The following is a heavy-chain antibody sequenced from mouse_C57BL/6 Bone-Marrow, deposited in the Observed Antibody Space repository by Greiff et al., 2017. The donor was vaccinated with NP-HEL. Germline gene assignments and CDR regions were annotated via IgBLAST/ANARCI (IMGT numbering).Heavy chain of an antibody. V-gene: IGHV1-19*01. D-gene: IGHD1-1*01. J-gene: IGHJ2*01. Sequence: VQLQQSGPVLVKPGASVKMSCKASGYTFTDYYMNWVKQSHGKSLEWIGVINPYNGGTSYNQKFKGKATLTVDKSSSTAYMELNSLTSEDSAVYYCAMNYYGSSYFDYWGQGTTLTVSS. CDR1: GYTFTDYY. CDR3: AMNYYGSSYFDY. CDR2: INPYNGGT.